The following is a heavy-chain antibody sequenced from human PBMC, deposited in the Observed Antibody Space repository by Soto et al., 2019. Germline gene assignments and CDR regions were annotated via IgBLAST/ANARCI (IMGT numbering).Heavy chain of an antibody. Sequence: VQLVQSGAEVRQPGSSVRVSCKASGGTFSTYSVTWVRQAPGQGLEWMGVIIPIYDSPYYAQTFLGRVSLTADTSTKTDYMVVSRLTSEDTAVYFCAGDAASVTQAAFRDWGQGTLVLVSS. D-gene: IGHD2-21*02. CDR3: AGDAASVTQAAFRD. CDR1: GGTFSTYS. J-gene: IGHJ4*02. CDR2: IIPIYDSP. V-gene: IGHV1-69*06.